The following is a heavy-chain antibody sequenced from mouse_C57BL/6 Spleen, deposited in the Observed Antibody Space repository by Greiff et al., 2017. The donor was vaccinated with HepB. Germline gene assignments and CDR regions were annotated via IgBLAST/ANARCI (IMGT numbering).Heavy chain of an antibody. Sequence: EVKLVESGGGLVKPGGSLKLSCAASGFTFSNYGMHWVRQAPEKGLEWVAYISSGSSTIYYADTVKGRFTISRDNAKNTLFLQMTSLRSEDTAMYYCARSYYGSSYWFACWGQGTLVTVSA. V-gene: IGHV5-17*01. CDR3: ARSYYGSSYWFAC. CDR2: ISSGSSTI. D-gene: IGHD1-1*01. J-gene: IGHJ3*01. CDR1: GFTFSNYG.